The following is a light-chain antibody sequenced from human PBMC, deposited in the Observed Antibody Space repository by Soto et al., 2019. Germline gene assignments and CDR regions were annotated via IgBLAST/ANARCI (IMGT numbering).Light chain of an antibody. CDR2: ATS. V-gene: IGLV7-46*01. J-gene: IGLJ2*01. CDR3: LLYYGASHF. Sequence: QAVVTQEPSLTVSPGGTVTLTCGSSTGTVTSGHYPSWFQQKPGQAPTTVIYATSSKHSWTPARFSGSLLGGKAALTLSGGRPGEEAEYYCLLYYGASHFFGGGPKLTVL. CDR1: TGTVTSGHY.